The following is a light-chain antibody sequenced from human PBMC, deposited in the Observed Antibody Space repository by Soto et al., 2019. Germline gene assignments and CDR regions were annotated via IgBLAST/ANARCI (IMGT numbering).Light chain of an antibody. CDR2: AAS. Sequence: EIVLTQSPGTLSLSPGQRATLSCRASQSISSQLAWYQQKPGQAPRLLIFAASTRATGIPARFSGSGSGTDFTLTISSLEPEDFAVYYCQQRNSWPVTFGQGTRLEIK. CDR1: QSISSQ. J-gene: IGKJ5*01. V-gene: IGKV3-11*01. CDR3: QQRNSWPVT.